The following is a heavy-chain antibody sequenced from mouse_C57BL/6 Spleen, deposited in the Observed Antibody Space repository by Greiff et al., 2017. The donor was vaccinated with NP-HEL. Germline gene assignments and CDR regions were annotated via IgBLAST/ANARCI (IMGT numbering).Heavy chain of an antibody. V-gene: IGHV14-3*01. J-gene: IGHJ3*01. CDR1: GFNIKNTY. CDR2: IDPANGNT. D-gene: IGHD2-3*01. Sequence: VQLQQSVAELVRPGASVKLSCTASGFNIKNTYMHWVKQRPEQGLEWIGRIDPANGNTKIAPGCTGKATITADTSSNTAYLQLSSLTSEDTAIYYCASPPDGYYLAWFADWGQGTLVTVSA. CDR3: ASPPDGYYLAWFAD.